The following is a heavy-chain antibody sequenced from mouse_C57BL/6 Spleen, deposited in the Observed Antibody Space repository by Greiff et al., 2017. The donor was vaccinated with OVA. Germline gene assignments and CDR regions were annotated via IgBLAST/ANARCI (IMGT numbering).Heavy chain of an antibody. J-gene: IGHJ4*01. CDR1: GYTFTSYW. V-gene: IGHV1-55*01. CDR2: IYPGSGST. Sequence: QVQLQQPGAELVKPGASVKMSCKASGYTFTSYWITWVKQRPGQGLEWIGDIYPGSGSTNYNEKFKSKATLTVDTSSSTAYMQLSSLTSEDSAVYYCARGAYGYDRGRDYWAMDYWGQGTSVTVSS. CDR3: ARGAYGYDRGRDYWAMDY. D-gene: IGHD2-2*01.